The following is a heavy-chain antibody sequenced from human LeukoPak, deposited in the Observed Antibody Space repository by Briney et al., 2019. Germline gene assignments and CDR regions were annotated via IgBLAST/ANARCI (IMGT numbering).Heavy chain of an antibody. CDR1: GYTFTSYY. J-gene: IGHJ3*02. CDR3: ARVVTRDPELIDAFDI. D-gene: IGHD1-26*01. CDR2: INPSGGST. V-gene: IGHV1-46*01. Sequence: ASVKVSCKASGYTFTSYYMHWVRQAPGQGLEWMVIINPSGGSTSYAQKFQGRVTMTRDTSTSTVYMELSSLRSEDTAVYYCARVVTRDPELIDAFDIWGQGTMVTVSS.